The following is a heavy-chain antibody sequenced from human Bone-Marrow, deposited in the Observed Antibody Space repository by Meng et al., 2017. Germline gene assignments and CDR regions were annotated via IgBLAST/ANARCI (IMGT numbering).Heavy chain of an antibody. CDR1: NDSIRSGGYY. CDR3: ARDRGGYGDISY. J-gene: IGHJ4*02. CDR2: IYYSGTT. Sequence: QAQLPDAVPGLVKHSQALYLPCTVSNDSIRSGGYYWSLIRQPPGKGLEWIGFIYYSGTTYYNPSLKSRVTISVDTSMNQFSLNLSSVTAADTAVYYCARDRGGYGDISYWGQGTLVTVSS. V-gene: IGHV4-30-4*01. D-gene: IGHD4-17*01.